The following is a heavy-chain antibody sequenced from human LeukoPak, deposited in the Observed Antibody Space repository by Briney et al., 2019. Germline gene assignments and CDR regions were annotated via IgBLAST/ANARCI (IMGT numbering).Heavy chain of an antibody. CDR3: ARGPPYQLLRARFDP. CDR1: GGSFSGYD. J-gene: IGHJ5*02. D-gene: IGHD2-2*01. V-gene: IGHV4-34*01. Sequence: SETLSLTCAVYGGSFSGYDWSWIRQRPGKGLGWMGEINLSGSTNYNPSPTSRVTISVDTSTTQFPLKLSSVTAADTAVYYCARGPPYQLLRARFDPWGQGTLVTVSS. CDR2: INLSGST.